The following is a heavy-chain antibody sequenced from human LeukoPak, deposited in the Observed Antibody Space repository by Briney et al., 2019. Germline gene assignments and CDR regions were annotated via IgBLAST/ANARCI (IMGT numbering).Heavy chain of an antibody. J-gene: IGHJ4*02. CDR3: ARGAYDSSGYYIYYFDY. CDR2: IYYSGNT. D-gene: IGHD3-22*01. Sequence: PSETLSLTCTVSGYSISSGYYWSWIRPPPGKGLEWIGYIYYSGNTNYNPSLKSRVTMSVDTSKNQFSLKLSSVTAAGTAVYYCARGAYDSSGYYIYYFDYWGQGTLVTVSS. CDR1: GYSISSGYY. V-gene: IGHV4-61*01.